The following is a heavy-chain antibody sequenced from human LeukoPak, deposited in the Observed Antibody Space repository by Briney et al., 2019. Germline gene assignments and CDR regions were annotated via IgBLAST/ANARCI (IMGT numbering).Heavy chain of an antibody. CDR2: IYYSGTT. D-gene: IGHD3-22*01. J-gene: IGHJ4*02. V-gene: IGHV4-59*12. Sequence: PSETLSLTCTVSGGSINDYYWTWIRQPPGMGLEWIGNIYYSGTTNYNPSLKSRVTISIDTSNNQFSLKLSSVTAADTAVYYCARVPLYYDSSGGDYWGQGTLVTVSS. CDR3: ARVPLYYDSSGGDY. CDR1: GGSINDYY.